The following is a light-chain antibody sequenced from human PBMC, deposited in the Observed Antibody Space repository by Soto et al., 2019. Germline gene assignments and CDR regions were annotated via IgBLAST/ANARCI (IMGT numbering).Light chain of an antibody. J-gene: IGKJ1*01. CDR2: AAT. V-gene: IGKV1-39*01. CDR1: QSIATY. Sequence: DIQMTQPPSSLSASVGERVTITCRASQSIATYLNWYQLKPGQAPILLFYAATRLHTGVPSRFSGSGSGTGFTLTISTLQPEDFATYYCQQVYSPPGAFGQGTKV. CDR3: QQVYSPPGA.